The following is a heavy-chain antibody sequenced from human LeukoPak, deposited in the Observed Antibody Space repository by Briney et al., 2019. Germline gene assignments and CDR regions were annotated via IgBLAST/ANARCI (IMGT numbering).Heavy chain of an antibody. D-gene: IGHD2-2*02. CDR2: IYHSGST. J-gene: IGHJ5*02. V-gene: IGHV4-38-2*02. Sequence: SETLSLTCTVFGYSISSGYYWGWIRQPPGKGLEWIGSIYHSGSTYYNPSLKSRVTISVDTSKNQFSLKLSSVTAADTAVYYCARAPGYCSSTSCYIWFDPWGQGTLVTVSS. CDR3: ARAPGYCSSTSCYIWFDP. CDR1: GYSISSGYY.